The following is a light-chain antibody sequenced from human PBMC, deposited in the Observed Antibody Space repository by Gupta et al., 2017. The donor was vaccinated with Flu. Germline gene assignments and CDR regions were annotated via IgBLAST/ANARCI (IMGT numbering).Light chain of an antibody. J-gene: IGLJ3*02. Sequence: SITISFTGTSSDIGGYNYVSWYQQHPGKAPKVMIYEVSNRPSGVSNRFSGSKSGNTASLTISGLQAEDEADYYCNSYTSSSTWVFGGGTKLTVL. CDR3: NSYTSSSTWV. V-gene: IGLV2-14*01. CDR2: EVS. CDR1: SSDIGGYNY.